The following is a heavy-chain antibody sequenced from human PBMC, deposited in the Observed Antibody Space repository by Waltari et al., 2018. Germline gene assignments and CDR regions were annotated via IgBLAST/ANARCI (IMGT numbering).Heavy chain of an antibody. V-gene: IGHV3-48*04. CDR3: ARHLRPYCVGDCYSGLAY. J-gene: IGHJ4*02. CDR1: AFTFNIYT. CDR2: IRRSSSAI. D-gene: IGHD2-21*01. Sequence: EVHLVESGGGFVQPGGSLRLSCAASAFTFNIYTMSWVRQAPGKGLEWIAFIRRSSSAIYDADAVEGRFTISRDNAKNSLYLQMSSLRAEDTAVYYCARHLRPYCVGDCYSGLAYWGQGTLVTVSS.